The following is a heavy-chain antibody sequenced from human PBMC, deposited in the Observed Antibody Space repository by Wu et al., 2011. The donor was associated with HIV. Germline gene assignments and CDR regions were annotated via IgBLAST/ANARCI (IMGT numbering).Heavy chain of an antibody. Sequence: QVQLVQSGAEVKKPGSSVKVSCKASGGTFSNYGINWVRQAPGQGLEWMGGLIPLFGTANYAQKFQGRVTITTDESTTTAYMELSSLRSEDTAVYYCARAYSSAAGQFDYWGQGTLVTVSS. CDR1: GGTFSNYG. D-gene: IGHD6-25*01. V-gene: IGHV1-69*05. CDR3: ARAYSSAAGQFDY. CDR2: LIPLFGTA. J-gene: IGHJ4*02.